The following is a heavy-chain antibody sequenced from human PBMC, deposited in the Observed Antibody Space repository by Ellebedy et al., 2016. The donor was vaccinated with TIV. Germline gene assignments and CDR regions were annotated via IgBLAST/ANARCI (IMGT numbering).Heavy chain of an antibody. CDR3: ARVSYYYDSSGYYMGHGIDY. D-gene: IGHD3-22*01. CDR1: GFTFSSYS. Sequence: GESLKISCAASGFTFSSYSMNWVRQAPGKGLEWVSYISSSSGTIYYADSVKGRFTISRDNAKNSLYLQMNSLRAEDTAVYYCARVSYYYDSSGYYMGHGIDYWGQGTLVTVSS. J-gene: IGHJ4*02. V-gene: IGHV3-48*01. CDR2: ISSSSGTI.